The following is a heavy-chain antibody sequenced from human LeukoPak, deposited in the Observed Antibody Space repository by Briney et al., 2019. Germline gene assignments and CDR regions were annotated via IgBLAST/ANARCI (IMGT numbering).Heavy chain of an antibody. Sequence: SETLSLTCTVSGGSISSSSYYWGWTRQPPGKGLEWIGSIYYSGSTYYNPSLKSRVTISVDTPKNQFSLKLSSVTAADTAAYYCARADSSSWPDAFDIWGQGTMVTVSS. CDR3: ARADSSSWPDAFDI. D-gene: IGHD6-13*01. V-gene: IGHV4-39*07. J-gene: IGHJ3*02. CDR2: IYYSGST. CDR1: GGSISSSSYY.